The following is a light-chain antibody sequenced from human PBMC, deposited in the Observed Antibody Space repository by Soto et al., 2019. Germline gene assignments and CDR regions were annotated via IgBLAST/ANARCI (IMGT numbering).Light chain of an antibody. V-gene: IGLV2-8*01. J-gene: IGLJ2*01. CDR2: EVS. CDR3: SSYAGSNNFVV. Sequence: QSALTQPPSASGSPGQSVTISCTGTSSDVGGYNYVSWYQQHPGKAPKLMIYEVSKRPSGVPDRFSGSKSGNTPSLTVSGLQAEDEADYYCSSYAGSNNFVVFGGGTQLTVL. CDR1: SSDVGGYNY.